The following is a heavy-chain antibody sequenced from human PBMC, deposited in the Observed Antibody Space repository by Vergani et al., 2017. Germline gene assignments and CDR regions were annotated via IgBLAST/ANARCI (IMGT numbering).Heavy chain of an antibody. V-gene: IGHV3-74*01. CDR1: GFTFSSYW. J-gene: IGHJ4*02. CDR2: INSDGSST. CDR3: AREEGSRYTAMVGGFDY. Sequence: EVQLVDPGGGLVQPGGSLRPSCAASGFTFSSYWMHWVRQAPGKGLVWVTRINSDGSSTSYTDSVKGQFTISRDNAKNTLYLQMNRLRAEDTAVYYCAREEGSRYTAMVGGFDYWGQGTLVTVSS. D-gene: IGHD5-18*01.